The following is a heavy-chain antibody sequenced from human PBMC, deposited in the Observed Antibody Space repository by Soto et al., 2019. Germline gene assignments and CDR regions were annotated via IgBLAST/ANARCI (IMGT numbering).Heavy chain of an antibody. D-gene: IGHD3-9*01. CDR1: GGSISSGGYY. CDR2: IYYSGST. V-gene: IGHV4-31*03. Sequence: PSETLSLTCTVSGGSISSGGYYWSWIRQHPGKGLEWIGYIYYSGSTYYNPSLKSRVTISVDTSKNQFSLKLSSVTAADTAVYYCARGKYVLRYFDWFSDGIDVWGQGTTVTVSS. CDR3: ARGKYVLRYFDWFSDGIDV. J-gene: IGHJ6*02.